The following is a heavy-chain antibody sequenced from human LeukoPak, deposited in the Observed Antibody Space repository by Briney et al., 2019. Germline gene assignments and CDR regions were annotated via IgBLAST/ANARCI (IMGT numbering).Heavy chain of an antibody. Sequence: GGSLRLSCAASGFTFSGSAMHWVRQASGKGLEWVGRIRSKANSYATAYAASVKGRFTISRDDSKNTAYLQMNSLKTEDTAVYYCTGVIVEATTHDGYWGQGTLVTVSS. D-gene: IGHD1-26*01. J-gene: IGHJ4*02. CDR1: GFTFSGSA. V-gene: IGHV3-73*01. CDR3: TGVIVEATTHDGY. CDR2: IRSKANSYAT.